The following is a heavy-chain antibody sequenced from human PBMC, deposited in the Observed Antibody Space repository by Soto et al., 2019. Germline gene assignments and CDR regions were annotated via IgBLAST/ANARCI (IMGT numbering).Heavy chain of an antibody. CDR1: GFRFSEHA. V-gene: IGHV3-49*04. D-gene: IGHD2-2*03. CDR3: SRGSFGYYGP. CDR2: IRNTPYGGTT. J-gene: IGHJ5*02. Sequence: LRLSCNFSGFRFSEHAMTWVRQAPGKGLEWVGFIRNTPYGGTTDYAASVRGRFTISRDYSESIAYLQMNSLKTEDSGVYYCSRGSFGYYGPWGPGTLVTVSS.